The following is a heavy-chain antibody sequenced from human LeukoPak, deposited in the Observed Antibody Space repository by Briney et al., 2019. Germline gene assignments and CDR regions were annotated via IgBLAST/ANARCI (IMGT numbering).Heavy chain of an antibody. CDR1: GFTFSSYG. D-gene: IGHD6-13*01. J-gene: IGHJ4*02. Sequence: PGGSLRLSCAASGFTFSSYGMHWVRQAPGKGLEWVAVISYDGSNKYYADSVKGRFTISRDNSKNTLYLQMNSLRAEDTAVYYCAILAAAGTRVVDYWGQGTLVTVPS. CDR2: ISYDGSNK. CDR3: AILAAAGTRVVDY. V-gene: IGHV3-30*03.